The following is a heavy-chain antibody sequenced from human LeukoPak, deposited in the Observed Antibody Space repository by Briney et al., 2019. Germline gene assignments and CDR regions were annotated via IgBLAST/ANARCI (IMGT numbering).Heavy chain of an antibody. CDR3: ARQALYYYYYMDV. CDR2: ISAYNGNT. Sequence: ASVKVSCKASGYTFTSYGISWVRQAPGQGLEWIGWISAYNGNTNYAQKLQGRVTMTTDTSTSTAYMDLRSLRSDDTAVYYCARQALYYYYYMDVWGKGTTVTVSS. CDR1: GYTFTSYG. V-gene: IGHV1-18*01. J-gene: IGHJ6*03.